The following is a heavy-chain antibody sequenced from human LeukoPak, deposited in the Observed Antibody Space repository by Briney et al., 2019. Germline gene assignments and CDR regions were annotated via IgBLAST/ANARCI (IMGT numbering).Heavy chain of an antibody. V-gene: IGHV3-66*02. CDR2: IYNGGST. CDR1: GFTLSRNY. J-gene: IGHJ4*02. Sequence: GGSLRLPCAASGFTLSRNYMRWVRQAPGKGLEGVSVIYNGGSTYYSDSATGRFTISRDNSKNTLYLQMNSLRAEDTAVYYCARGIRYDSSGYWPLAFDYWGQGTLVTVSS. D-gene: IGHD3-22*01. CDR3: ARGIRYDSSGYWPLAFDY.